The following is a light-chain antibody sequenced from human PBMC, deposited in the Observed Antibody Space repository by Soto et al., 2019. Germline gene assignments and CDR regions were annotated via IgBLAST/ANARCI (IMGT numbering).Light chain of an antibody. V-gene: IGKV3-11*01. CDR2: YAS. CDR3: QQRSNWPPWT. J-gene: IGKJ1*01. CDR1: QSVSSY. Sequence: TLSLSPGERASLSCRASQSVSSYLAWYQHKPGLAPWLLIYYASNRATGIPARFSGSVSGTDFTLTISSLEPEDFAVYYCQQRSNWPPWTLGQGTKVDIK.